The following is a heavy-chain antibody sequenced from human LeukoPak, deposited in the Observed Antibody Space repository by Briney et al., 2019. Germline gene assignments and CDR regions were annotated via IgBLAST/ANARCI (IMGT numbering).Heavy chain of an antibody. D-gene: IGHD2-15*01. Sequence: SETLSLTCAVYGGSFSGYYWSWIRQPPGKGLEWIGEINHSGSTNYNPSLKSRVTISVDTSKNQFSLKLSSVTAADTAVYYCAGARKIGYCSGGSCYGGAFDIWGQGTMVTVSS. V-gene: IGHV4-34*01. CDR2: INHSGST. CDR3: AGARKIGYCSGGSCYGGAFDI. CDR1: GGSFSGYY. J-gene: IGHJ3*02.